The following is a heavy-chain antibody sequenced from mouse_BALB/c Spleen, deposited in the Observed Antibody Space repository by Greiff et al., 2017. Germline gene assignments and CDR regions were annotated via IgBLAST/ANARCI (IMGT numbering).Heavy chain of an antibody. Sequence: QVQLKESGPELVKPGASVKISCKASGYAFSSSWMNWVKQRPGQGLEWIGRIYPGDGDTNYNGKFKGKATLTADKSSSTAYMQLSSLTSVDSAVYFCARKGSYAMDYWGQGTSVTVSS. J-gene: IGHJ4*01. CDR1: GYAFSSSW. CDR3: ARKGSYAMDY. CDR2: IYPGDGDT. V-gene: IGHV1-82*01.